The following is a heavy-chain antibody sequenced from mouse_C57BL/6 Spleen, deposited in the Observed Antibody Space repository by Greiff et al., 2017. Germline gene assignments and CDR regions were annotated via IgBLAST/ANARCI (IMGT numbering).Heavy chain of an antibody. J-gene: IGHJ1*03. CDR1: GYAFSSYW. Sequence: QVHVKQSGAELVKPGASVKISCKASGYAFSSYWMNWVKQRPGKGLEWIGQIYPGDGDTNYNGKFKGKATLTADKSSSTAYMQLSSLTSEDSAVYFCARFPNWDNWYFDVWGTGTTVTVSS. CDR3: ARFPNWDNWYFDV. V-gene: IGHV1-80*01. D-gene: IGHD4-1*01. CDR2: IYPGDGDT.